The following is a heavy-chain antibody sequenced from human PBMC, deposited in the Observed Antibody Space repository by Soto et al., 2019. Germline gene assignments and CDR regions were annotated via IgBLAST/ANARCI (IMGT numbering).Heavy chain of an antibody. CDR3: ARDWGSSGWPN. V-gene: IGHV4-31*03. Sequence: PSETLSLTCTVSGHSLSSGGYYWSWIRQHPGKGLEWVGYIYFTGSTLYNPSLKSRLAMSLDTSKNQFSLKLGSVTAADTATYYCARDWGSSGWPNWGPGTLVTVSS. CDR2: IYFTGST. D-gene: IGHD6-19*01. J-gene: IGHJ4*02. CDR1: GHSLSSGGYY.